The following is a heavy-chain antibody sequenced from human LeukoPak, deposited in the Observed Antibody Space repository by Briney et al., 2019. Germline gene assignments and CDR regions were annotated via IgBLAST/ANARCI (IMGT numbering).Heavy chain of an antibody. CDR3: AAADSGDYSGCCSFLDWFDH. CDR1: GYTFTDYY. V-gene: IGHV1-2*02. D-gene: IGHD2-8*02. Sequence: ASVKVSFKPSGYTFTDYYVHRVRQAPGQGLEWMGWINPSSGGTNSAQQFQGRVTMARDTSTSTAYMELSRLTYVDTAMYSGAAADSGDYSGCCSFLDWFDHWGQGTLVTVSS. J-gene: IGHJ5*02. CDR2: INPSSGGT.